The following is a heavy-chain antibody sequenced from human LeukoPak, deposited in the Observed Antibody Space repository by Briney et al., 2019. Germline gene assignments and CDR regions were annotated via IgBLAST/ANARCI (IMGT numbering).Heavy chain of an antibody. J-gene: IGHJ6*03. CDR2: INHSGST. V-gene: IGHV4-34*01. CDR3: ARTRRVIWFGELLAYYYYMDV. D-gene: IGHD3-10*01. CDR1: GGSFSGYY. Sequence: SETLSLTCAVYGGSFSGYYWSWIRQPPGKGLEWIGEINHSGSTNYNPSLKSRVTISVDTSKNQFSLKLSSVTAADTAVYYCARTRRVIWFGELLAYYYYMDVWGKGTTVTISS.